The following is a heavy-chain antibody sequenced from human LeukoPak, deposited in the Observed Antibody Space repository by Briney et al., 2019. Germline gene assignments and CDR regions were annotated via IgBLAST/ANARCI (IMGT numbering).Heavy chain of an antibody. V-gene: IGHV3-21*04. CDR1: GFTFSSYS. CDR2: ISSSSSYI. D-gene: IGHD1-26*01. CDR3: TGRVGATHISDY. J-gene: IGHJ4*02. Sequence: GGSLRLSCAASGFTFSSYSMNWVRQAPGKGLEWVSSISSSSSYIYYADSVKGRFTISRDNAKNSLYLQMNSLRAEDTAVYYCTGRVGATHISDYWGQGTLVTVSS.